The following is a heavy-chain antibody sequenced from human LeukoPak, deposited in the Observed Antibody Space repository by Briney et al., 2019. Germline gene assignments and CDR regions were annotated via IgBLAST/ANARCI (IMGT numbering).Heavy chain of an antibody. V-gene: IGHV4-59*01. Sequence: SETLSLTCTVSGGSISGFYWSWIRQPPGKGLEWIGYIYYSGSTNYNPSLKSRVTMSVDTSKNQFSLKLSSVTAADTALYFCARKGLGSTSPFGYWGQGTLVTVSS. CDR1: GGSISGFY. CDR2: IYYSGST. CDR3: ARKGLGSTSPFGY. D-gene: IGHD6-6*01. J-gene: IGHJ4*02.